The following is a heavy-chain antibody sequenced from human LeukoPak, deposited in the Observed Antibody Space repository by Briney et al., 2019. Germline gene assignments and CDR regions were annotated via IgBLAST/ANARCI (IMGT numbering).Heavy chain of an antibody. D-gene: IGHD5-18*01. J-gene: IGHJ4*02. CDR3: ARFSNRGYNLYYDS. CDR1: GYTFTGYY. Sequence: ASVKVSCKASGYTFTGYYMHWVRQAPEQGLECMGWINPNSGGTNYAQKFQGRVSLTKDTSISTAYMDLTRLTSDDTAVYFCARFSNRGYNLYYDSWGQGTLVTVSS. V-gene: IGHV1-2*02. CDR2: INPNSGGT.